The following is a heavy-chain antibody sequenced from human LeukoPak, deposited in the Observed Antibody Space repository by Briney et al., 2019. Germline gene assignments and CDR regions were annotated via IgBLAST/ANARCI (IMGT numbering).Heavy chain of an antibody. CDR1: GGSISSYY. J-gene: IGHJ5*02. V-gene: IGHV4-59*01. CDR2: IYYSGTT. Sequence: KTSEALSLTCTVSGGSISSYYWSWIRQPPGKGLDWIGYIYYSGTTNYNPSLKSRVTISLDTSKKQLSLKLSSATAADTAVYYCARVSCTSTSRPGWIDPWGQGTLVTVSS. D-gene: IGHD2-2*01. CDR3: ARVSCTSTSRPGWIDP.